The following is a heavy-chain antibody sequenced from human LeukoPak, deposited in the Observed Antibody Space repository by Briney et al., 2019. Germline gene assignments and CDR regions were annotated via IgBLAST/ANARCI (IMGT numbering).Heavy chain of an antibody. D-gene: IGHD3-10*02. Sequence: SQTLSLTCTVSGGSISSGGYYWSWIRQHPGKGLEWIGYIYYSGSTYYNPSLKSRVTISVDTSKNQFSLKLSSVTAADTAVYYCARSMFLLTSFDYWGQGTLVTVSS. CDR1: GGSISSGGYY. J-gene: IGHJ4*02. V-gene: IGHV4-31*03. CDR2: IYYSGST. CDR3: ARSMFLLTSFDY.